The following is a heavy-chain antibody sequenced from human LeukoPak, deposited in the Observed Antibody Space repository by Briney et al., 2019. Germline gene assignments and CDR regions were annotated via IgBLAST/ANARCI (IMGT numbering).Heavy chain of an antibody. CDR2: ISGSSSYT. CDR3: ARGHKGMDV. J-gene: IGHJ6*04. V-gene: IGHV3-11*06. Sequence: AGGSLRLSCAASGFTFTNAWMSWVRQAPGKGLEWVSYISGSSSYTNYADSVKGRFTISRDNAKNSLSLQMNSLRAEDTAVYYCARGHKGMDVWGKGTTVTVSS. CDR1: GFTFTNAW.